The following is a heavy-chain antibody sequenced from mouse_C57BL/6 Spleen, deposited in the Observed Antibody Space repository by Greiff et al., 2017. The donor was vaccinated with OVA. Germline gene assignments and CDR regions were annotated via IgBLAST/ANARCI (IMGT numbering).Heavy chain of an antibody. Sequence: QVQLQQSGAELVRPGSSVKLSCKASGYTFTSYWMHWVKQRPIQGLEWIGNIDPSDSETHYNQKFKDKATLTVDKSSSTAYMQLSSLTSEDSAVYYCAGDGYYVSFAYWGQGTLVTVSA. CDR3: AGDGYYVSFAY. D-gene: IGHD2-3*01. CDR1: GYTFTSYW. J-gene: IGHJ3*01. V-gene: IGHV1-52*01. CDR2: IDPSDSET.